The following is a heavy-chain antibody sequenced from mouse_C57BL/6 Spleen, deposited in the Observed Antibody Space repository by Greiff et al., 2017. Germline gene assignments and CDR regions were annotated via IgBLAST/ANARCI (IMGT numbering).Heavy chain of an antibody. CDR1: GYTFPDYE. J-gene: IGHJ2*01. D-gene: IGHD3-2*02. CDR3: TREGAQATAY. CDR2: IDPETGGT. V-gene: IGHV1-15*01. Sequence: QVQLQQSGAELVRPGASVTLSCKASGYTFPDYEMNWVKQTPVHGLEWIGAIDPETGGTAYNQKFKGKAILTADKSSSTAYMELRSLTSEDSAVXYCTREGAQATAYWGQGTTLTVSS.